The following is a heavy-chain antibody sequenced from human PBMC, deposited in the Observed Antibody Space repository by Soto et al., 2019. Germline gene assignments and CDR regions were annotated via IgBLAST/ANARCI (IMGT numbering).Heavy chain of an antibody. Sequence: PGESLKISCKGSGYSFTTYWIGWVRQMPGKGLEWMGIIYPGDSDIRYSPSFQGQITISADKSINTAYLQWSSLKASDTAMYYCARHSDIVSVRALISLGYYYAMDVWGQGTTVTVSS. CDR1: GYSFTTYW. CDR3: ARHSDIVSVRALISLGYYYAMDV. D-gene: IGHD2-15*01. J-gene: IGHJ6*02. V-gene: IGHV5-51*01. CDR2: IYPGDSDI.